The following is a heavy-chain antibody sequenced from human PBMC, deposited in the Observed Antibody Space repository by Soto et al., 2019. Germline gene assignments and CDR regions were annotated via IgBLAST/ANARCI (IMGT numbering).Heavy chain of an antibody. CDR2: FDPEDVEP. D-gene: IGHD2-8*01. CDR3: ATADHCTNGVCYSYYFDY. Sequence: ASVKVSCKVSGYTLTELSMHWVRQAPGKGLEWMGGFDPEDVEPIYAQRFKGRVTMTEDTSTDTAYMELSSLRSEDTAVYYCATADHCTNGVCYSYYFDYWGQGTLVTVSS. J-gene: IGHJ4*02. V-gene: IGHV1-24*01. CDR1: GYTLTELS.